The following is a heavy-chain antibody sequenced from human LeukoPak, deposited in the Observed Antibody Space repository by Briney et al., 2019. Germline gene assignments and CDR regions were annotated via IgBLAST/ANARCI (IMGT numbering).Heavy chain of an antibody. D-gene: IGHD5-24*01. J-gene: IGHJ3*02. CDR3: ARRGRDGYNYDAFDI. CDR1: GYSFTSYW. Sequence: PGESLKISCKGSGYSFTSYWIGWVRQMPGKGLEWMGIIYPGDSDTTYSPSFQGQFTMSADKSISTAFLQWSSLKASDTAMYYCARRGRDGYNYDAFDIWGQGTMVTVSS. V-gene: IGHV5-51*01. CDR2: IYPGDSDT.